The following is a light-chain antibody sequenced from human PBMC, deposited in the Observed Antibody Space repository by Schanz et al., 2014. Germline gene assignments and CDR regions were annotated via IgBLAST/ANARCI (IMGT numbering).Light chain of an antibody. CDR1: SSDVGGYNY. J-gene: IGLJ3*02. V-gene: IGLV2-14*01. CDR3: CSYAGSSTLGV. Sequence: QSALTQPASVSGSPGQSITISCTGTSSDVGGYNYVSWYQQHPGKAPKLMIYDVSNRPSGVSNRFSGSKSGNTASLTVSGLQAEDEADYYCCSYAGSSTLGVFGGGTQLTVL. CDR2: DVS.